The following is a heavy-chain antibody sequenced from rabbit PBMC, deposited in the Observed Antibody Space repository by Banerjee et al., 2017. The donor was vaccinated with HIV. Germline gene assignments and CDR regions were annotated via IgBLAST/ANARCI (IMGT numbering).Heavy chain of an antibody. CDR2: IYTGSGGDT. J-gene: IGHJ6*01. CDR1: GFSSSSSYY. CDR3: ARDTGTSFSSYGMDL. V-gene: IGHV1S40*01. D-gene: IGHD7-1*01. Sequence: QSLEESGGDLVKPGASLTLTCTASGFSSSSSYYMCWVRQAPGKGLELIACIYTGSGGDTYYASWAKGRFTISKTSSTTVTLQMTSLTAADTATYFCARDTGTSFSSYGMDLWGQGTLVTVS.